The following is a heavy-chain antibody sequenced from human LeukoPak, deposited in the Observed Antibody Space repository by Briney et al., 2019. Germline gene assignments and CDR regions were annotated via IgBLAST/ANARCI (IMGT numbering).Heavy chain of an antibody. V-gene: IGHV4-31*03. Sequence: PSETLSLTCTVSGGSISSGGYYWSWIRQHPGKGLEWIGYIYYSGSTYYNPSLKSRVTISVDTSKNQFSLKLSSVTAADTAVYYCARLRRWLGLDYWGQGTLVTVSS. D-gene: IGHD6-19*01. CDR1: GGSISSGGYY. J-gene: IGHJ4*02. CDR2: IYYSGST. CDR3: ARLRRWLGLDY.